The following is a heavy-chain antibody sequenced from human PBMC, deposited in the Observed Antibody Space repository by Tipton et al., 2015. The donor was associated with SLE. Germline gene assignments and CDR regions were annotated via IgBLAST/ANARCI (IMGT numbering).Heavy chain of an antibody. Sequence: TLSLTCAVSGGSISSSNWWSWVRQPPGKGLEWIGEIYHSGSTNYDPSLKSRVTISVDTSKNQFSLKLSFVTAADTAVYYCARDPKQRTVTTHYFDYWGQGTLVTVSS. V-gene: IGHV4-4*02. D-gene: IGHD4-17*01. CDR1: GGSISSSNW. CDR2: IYHSGST. J-gene: IGHJ4*02. CDR3: ARDPKQRTVTTHYFDY.